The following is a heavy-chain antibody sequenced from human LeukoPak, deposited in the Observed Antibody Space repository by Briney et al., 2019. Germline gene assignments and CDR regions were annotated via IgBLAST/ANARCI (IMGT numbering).Heavy chain of an antibody. CDR3: ARLLAYCGGDCYVLDY. J-gene: IGHJ4*02. CDR2: ISNTGST. V-gene: IGHV4-59*08. CDR1: GGSISSYY. D-gene: IGHD2-21*02. Sequence: SETLSLTCTVFGGSISSYYWSWIRQPPGKGLEWIGYISNTGSTKYNPSLKSRVTISLDTSKNQFSLKLSSVTAADTAVYYCARLLAYCGGDCYVLDYWGQGTLVTVSS.